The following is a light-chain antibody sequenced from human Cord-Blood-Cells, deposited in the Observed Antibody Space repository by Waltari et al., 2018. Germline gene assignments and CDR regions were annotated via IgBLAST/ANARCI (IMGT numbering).Light chain of an antibody. CDR3: QQYGSSLVT. Sequence: EIVLTQSPGTLSLSPGERATLSCRASQSVSSSYLAWYQQKPGQAPRLLIYGASSGATGIPDRFSGSGSGTDFTLTISRLEPEDFAVYYCQQYGSSLVTLGPGTKVDIK. V-gene: IGKV3-20*01. CDR1: QSVSSSY. J-gene: IGKJ3*01. CDR2: GAS.